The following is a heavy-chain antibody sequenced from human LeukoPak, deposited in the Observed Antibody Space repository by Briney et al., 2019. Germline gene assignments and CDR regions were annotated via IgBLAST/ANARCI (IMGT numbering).Heavy chain of an antibody. D-gene: IGHD2-15*01. Sequence: SETLSLTCTVSGYSISSGYYWGWIRQPPGKGLEWIGSIYHSGRTYYNPSLKSRVTISVDTSKNQFSLKLSSVTAADTAVYYCARGYCSGGSCWFDYWGQGTLVTVSS. CDR2: IYHSGRT. CDR3: ARGYCSGGSCWFDY. V-gene: IGHV4-38-2*02. J-gene: IGHJ4*02. CDR1: GYSISSGYY.